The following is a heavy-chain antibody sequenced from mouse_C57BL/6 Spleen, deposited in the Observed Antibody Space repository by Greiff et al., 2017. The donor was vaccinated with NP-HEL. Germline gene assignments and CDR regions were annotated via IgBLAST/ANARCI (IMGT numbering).Heavy chain of an antibody. Sequence: VQLQQSGAELVKPGASVKLSCKASGYTFTSYWMHWVKQRPRQGLEWIGMIHPNSGSTNYNEKFKSKATLTVDKSSSTADMQLSRLTSEDSAVYYCARSGDRTGPDFDVWGKGTTVTVSS. D-gene: IGHD4-1*01. CDR1: GYTFTSYW. CDR3: ARSGDRTGPDFDV. V-gene: IGHV1-64*01. J-gene: IGHJ1*03. CDR2: IHPNSGST.